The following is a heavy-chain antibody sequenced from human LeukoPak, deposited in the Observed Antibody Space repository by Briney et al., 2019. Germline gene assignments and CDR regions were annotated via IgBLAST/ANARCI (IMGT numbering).Heavy chain of an antibody. Sequence: GGSLTLSCAASVFTFSTNSMNWVRHSPGKGRECVSSISYISDYIYYADSVKGRFTISRDNAKNSLYLQMNSLRVEDTAVYYCATTLTRDSSGSYGALDYWGQGALVTVSS. CDR2: ISYISDYI. CDR1: VFTFSTNS. D-gene: IGHD6-19*01. CDR3: ATTLTRDSSGSYGALDY. J-gene: IGHJ4*02. V-gene: IGHV3-21*01.